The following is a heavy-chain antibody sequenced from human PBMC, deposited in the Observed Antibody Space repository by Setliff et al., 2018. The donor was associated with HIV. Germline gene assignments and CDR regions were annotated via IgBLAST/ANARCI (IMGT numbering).Heavy chain of an antibody. CDR2: INHRGST. Sequence: SETLSLTCAVYSGSFSGYRWTWIRQPPGKGLEWIGEINHRGSTTYNPSLRSRVTISVDTSKNQFSLKLNFVTAADTAVYYCARGDYYDSTGYEGLDSWGRGTLVTV. D-gene: IGHD3-22*01. V-gene: IGHV4-34*01. CDR3: ARGDYYDSTGYEGLDS. CDR1: SGSFSGYR. J-gene: IGHJ4*02.